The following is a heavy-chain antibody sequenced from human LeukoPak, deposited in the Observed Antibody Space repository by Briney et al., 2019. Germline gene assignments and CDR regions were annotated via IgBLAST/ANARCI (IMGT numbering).Heavy chain of an antibody. D-gene: IGHD3-3*01. CDR1: GFIFSSYA. Sequence: QPGGSLRLSRAASGFIFSSYAMSWVRQAPGKGLEWVSAISGSGGSTYYADSVKGRFTISRDNSKNTPYLQMNSLRAEDTAVYYCAKAHWDLEWLFDYWGQGTLVTVSS. CDR2: ISGSGGST. J-gene: IGHJ4*02. V-gene: IGHV3-23*01. CDR3: AKAHWDLEWLFDY.